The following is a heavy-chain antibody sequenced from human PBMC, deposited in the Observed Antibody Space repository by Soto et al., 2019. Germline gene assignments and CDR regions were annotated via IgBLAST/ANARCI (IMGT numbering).Heavy chain of an antibody. D-gene: IGHD2-2*01. J-gene: IGHJ4*02. V-gene: IGHV1-8*01. CDR2: MNPNSGNT. CDR1: GYTFTNYD. Sequence: QVQLVQSGAEVKKPGASVKVSCKASGYTFTNYDINWVRQATGQGLEWMGWMNPNSGNTGYAQKFQGRVTMTRNTSISTAYMELSSLRSEDTAVYYCARPRRYCSSTSCQYYFDYWGQGTLVTVSS. CDR3: ARPRRYCSSTSCQYYFDY.